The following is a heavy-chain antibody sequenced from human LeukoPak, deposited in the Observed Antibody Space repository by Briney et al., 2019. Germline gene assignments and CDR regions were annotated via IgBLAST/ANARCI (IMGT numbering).Heavy chain of an antibody. Sequence: QPGGSLRLSCAASGFTLSSYWMHWVRQAPGKGLVWVSRINSDGSSTSYADSAKGRFTISRDNAKNTLYLQMNSLRAEDTAVYYCARSARFGLYYFDYWGQGTLVTVSS. CDR3: ARSARFGLYYFDY. CDR1: GFTLSSYW. CDR2: INSDGSST. J-gene: IGHJ4*02. V-gene: IGHV3-74*01. D-gene: IGHD3-16*01.